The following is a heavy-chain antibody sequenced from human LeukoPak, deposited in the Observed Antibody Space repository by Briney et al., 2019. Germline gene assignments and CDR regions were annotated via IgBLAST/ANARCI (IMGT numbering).Heavy chain of an antibody. D-gene: IGHD3-10*01. CDR2: ISYDGSNK. CDR1: GFTFSSYG. J-gene: IGHJ4*02. Sequence: PGGSLRLSCAASGFTFSSYGMHWVRQAPGKGLEWVAVISYDGSNKYYADSVKGRFTISRDNSTNTLYLQMNSLRAEDTAVYYCAKDLGGFGESIDYWGQGALVTVSS. CDR3: AKDLGGFGESIDY. V-gene: IGHV3-30*18.